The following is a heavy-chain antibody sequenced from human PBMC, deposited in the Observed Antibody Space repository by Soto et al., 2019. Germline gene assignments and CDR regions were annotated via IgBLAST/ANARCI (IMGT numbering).Heavy chain of an antibody. V-gene: IGHV5-51*01. J-gene: IGHJ4*02. Sequence: GDSMTISSQVSGYTFNIYWIAWVLQLTGKGLEWMGMIYPSDSDTRYSPSFQGQVTISADQSINTAYLQWDSLKASDTAIYYCARPANTVADHFDLWGQGTPVTAPQ. D-gene: IGHD4-17*01. CDR1: GYTFNIYW. CDR2: IYPSDSDT. CDR3: ARPANTVADHFDL.